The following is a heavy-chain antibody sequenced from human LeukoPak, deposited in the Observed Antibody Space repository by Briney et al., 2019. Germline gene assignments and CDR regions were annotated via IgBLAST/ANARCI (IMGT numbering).Heavy chain of an antibody. V-gene: IGHV1-18*04. CDR3: ARGGQGVYYDSSGYYPFDY. Sequence: GASVKVSCKASGYSFTDSYMHWVRQAPGQGLEWMGWISAYNGNTNYAQKLQGRVTMTADTSTSTAYMELRSLRSDDTAVYYCARGGQGVYYDSSGYYPFDYWGQGTLVTVSS. D-gene: IGHD3-22*01. CDR1: GYSFTDSY. CDR2: ISAYNGNT. J-gene: IGHJ4*02.